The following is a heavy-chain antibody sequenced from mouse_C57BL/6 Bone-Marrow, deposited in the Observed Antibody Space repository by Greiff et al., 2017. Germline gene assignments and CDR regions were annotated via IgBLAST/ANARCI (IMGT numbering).Heavy chain of an antibody. V-gene: IGHV1-50*01. CDR2: IDPSDSYT. CDR3: ARDLGPIYYYGYYYAMDY. J-gene: IGHJ4*01. Sequence: QVQLQQPGAELVKPGASVKLSCKASGYTFTSYWMQWVKQRPGQGLEWIGEIDPSDSYTNYKQTFKGKAPVTVDTSSSTAYLQLSSLTSEDSAVYYCARDLGPIYYYGYYYAMDYWGQGTSVTVSS. D-gene: IGHD1-1*01. CDR1: GYTFTSYW.